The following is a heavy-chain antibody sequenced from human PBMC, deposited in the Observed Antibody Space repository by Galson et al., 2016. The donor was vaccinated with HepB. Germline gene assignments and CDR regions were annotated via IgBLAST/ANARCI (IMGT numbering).Heavy chain of an antibody. V-gene: IGHV4-59*11. CDR1: GGSTNYQY. D-gene: IGHD5-24*01. CDR2: IYYSGSA. CDR3: ARGDAVLSGMDV. J-gene: IGHJ6*02. Sequence: SETLSLTCIVSGGSTNYQYWSWIRRPPGKGLEWIGYIYYSGSANYNPSLKSRVTIAVDTSKKQISLKLSSVTAADTAVYYCARGDAVLSGMDVWGQGTKVTVSS.